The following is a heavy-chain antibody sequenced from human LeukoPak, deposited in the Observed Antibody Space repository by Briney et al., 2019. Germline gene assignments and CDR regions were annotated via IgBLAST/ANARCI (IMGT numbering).Heavy chain of an antibody. CDR1: GFTFSSYA. V-gene: IGHV3-23*01. Sequence: GGSLRLSYAASGFTFSSYAMSWVRQAPGKGLEWVSAISHNGVSTYYADSVKGRFTISRDNSKSTLYLQMNSLRAEDTAVYYCAVSHTSSLYYFDYWGQGTLVTVSS. J-gene: IGHJ4*02. CDR2: ISHNGVST. D-gene: IGHD2-2*01. CDR3: AVSHTSSLYYFDY.